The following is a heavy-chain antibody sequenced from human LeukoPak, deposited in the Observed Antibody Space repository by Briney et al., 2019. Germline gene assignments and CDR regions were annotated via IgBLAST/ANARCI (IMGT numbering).Heavy chain of an antibody. D-gene: IGHD3-22*01. J-gene: IGHJ3*02. V-gene: IGHV4-4*07. Sequence: PSETLSLTCTVSDDSISSHYWSWIRQPAGKGLEWIGRIYTDGSTNYNPSLHSRVTMSVDTSKNQFSLKLSSVTAADTAVYYCGGSSGYYYTAFDIWGQGTMVTVSS. CDR3: GGSSGYYYTAFDI. CDR1: DDSISSHY. CDR2: IYTDGST.